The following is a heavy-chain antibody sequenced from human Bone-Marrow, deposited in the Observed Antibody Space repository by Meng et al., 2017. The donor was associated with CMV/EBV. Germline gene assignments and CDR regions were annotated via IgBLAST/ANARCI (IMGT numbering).Heavy chain of an antibody. J-gene: IGHJ4*02. Sequence: GSLRLSCIVSAGSISTHNHYWGWIRQPPGKGLEWIGKNYCSGSTYHNPSLKSRVTISVDTSKNQFSLKLSSVTAADTAVYYCARALEVDYFDYWGQGTLVTVSS. CDR1: AGSISTHNHY. CDR2: NYCSGST. D-gene: IGHD2-15*01. V-gene: IGHV4-39*07. CDR3: ARALEVDYFDY.